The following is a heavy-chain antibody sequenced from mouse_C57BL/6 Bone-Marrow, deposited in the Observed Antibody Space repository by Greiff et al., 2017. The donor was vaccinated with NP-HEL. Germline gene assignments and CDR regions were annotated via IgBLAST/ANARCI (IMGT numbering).Heavy chain of an antibody. J-gene: IGHJ2*01. Sequence: VQGVESGAELARPGASVKLSCKASGYTFTSYGISWVKQRTGQGLEWIGEIYPRSGNTYYNEKFKGKATLTADKSSSTAYMELRSLTSEDSAVYFCASTPHRYYYGSDYWGQGTTLTVSS. D-gene: IGHD1-1*01. V-gene: IGHV1-81*01. CDR3: ASTPHRYYYGSDY. CDR2: IYPRSGNT. CDR1: GYTFTSYG.